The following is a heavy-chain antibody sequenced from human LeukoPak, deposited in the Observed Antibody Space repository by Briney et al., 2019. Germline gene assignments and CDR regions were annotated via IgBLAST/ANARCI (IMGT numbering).Heavy chain of an antibody. D-gene: IGHD2/OR15-2a*01. Sequence: SETLSLTCIVSGGSISSGDYYWRWIRQPPGKGLEWIGYIYYSGSTYYNPSLKSRVTISVDTSKNQFSLNLSSVTTADTAVYYCARHPPLPTTLGFDYWGQGTLVTVSS. J-gene: IGHJ4*02. V-gene: IGHV4-30-4*01. CDR2: IYYSGST. CDR1: GGSISSGDYY. CDR3: ARHPPLPTTLGFDY.